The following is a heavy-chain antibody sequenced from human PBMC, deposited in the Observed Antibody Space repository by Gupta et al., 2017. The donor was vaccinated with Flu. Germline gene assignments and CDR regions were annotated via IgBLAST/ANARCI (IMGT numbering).Heavy chain of an antibody. CDR2: IVPALQTT. J-gene: IGHJ4*02. CDR1: GGPFSNFV. Sequence: QVQLVQSGAEVKKPGSSVKVSCKPSGGPFSNFVLSWVRQAPGQGLEWMGAIVPALQTTNYAQRFQGRVTITADKSTSTAYMEVSSLRSEDTAVYYCARDSSPLYFAYWGQGTLVTVSS. D-gene: IGHD6-13*01. V-gene: IGHV1-69*06. CDR3: ARDSSPLYFAY.